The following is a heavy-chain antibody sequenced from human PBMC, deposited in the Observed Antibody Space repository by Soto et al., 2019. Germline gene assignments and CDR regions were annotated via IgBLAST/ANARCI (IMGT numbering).Heavy chain of an antibody. D-gene: IGHD6-19*01. CDR1: GFSLSNARVG. Sequence: SGPTLVNPTETLTLTCTVSGFSLSNARVGVSWIRQPPGKALEWLAHIFSNDEKSYSTSLKSRLTISKDTSKSQVVLTMTNMDPVDTATYYCARIRLSSGWYQGGNWFDPWGQGTLVTVSS. CDR2: IFSNDEK. V-gene: IGHV2-26*01. CDR3: ARIRLSSGWYQGGNWFDP. J-gene: IGHJ5*02.